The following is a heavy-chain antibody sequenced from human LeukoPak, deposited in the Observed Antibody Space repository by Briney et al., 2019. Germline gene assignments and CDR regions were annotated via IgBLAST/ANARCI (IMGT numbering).Heavy chain of an antibody. CDR2: IYTSGST. CDR3: ASPRPYSSGWYYFDY. J-gene: IGHJ4*02. D-gene: IGHD6-19*01. CDR1: GGSISSGNYY. V-gene: IGHV4-61*02. Sequence: SETLSLTCTASGGSISSGNYYWSWIRQPAGKGLEWIGRIYTSGSTNYNPSLKSRVTISVDTSKNQFSLKLSSVTAADTAVYYCASPRPYSSGWYYFDYWGPGTLVTVSS.